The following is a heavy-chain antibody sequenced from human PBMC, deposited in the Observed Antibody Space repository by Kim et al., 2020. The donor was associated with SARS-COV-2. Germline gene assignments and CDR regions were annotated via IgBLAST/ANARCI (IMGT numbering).Heavy chain of an antibody. Sequence: GGSLRLSCAASGFTFNNYWMSWVRQAPGEGLECVANINQDGSAKYYVGSVKGRFTVSRDNAENSLYLQMSGLRAEDTAVDYCARDLSGSKDAFDIWGQGTMVTVSS. J-gene: IGHJ3*02. V-gene: IGHV3-7*03. CDR1: GFTFNNYW. CDR2: INQDGSAK. CDR3: ARDLSGSKDAFDI. D-gene: IGHD1-26*01.